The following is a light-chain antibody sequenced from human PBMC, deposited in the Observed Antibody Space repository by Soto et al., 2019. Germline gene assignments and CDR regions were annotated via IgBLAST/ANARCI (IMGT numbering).Light chain of an antibody. CDR2: GAS. J-gene: IGKJ1*01. V-gene: IGKV3-15*01. CDR1: QSVSSN. CDR3: QQYNNWRRT. Sequence: EIVMTQSPATLSVCPGERASLSCRASQSVSSNLAWYQQKPGQAPRLLIYGASTRATVIPARFSGSGSGTEFTLTISSLQSEDFAFYYCQQYNNWRRTFGQGTKVEIK.